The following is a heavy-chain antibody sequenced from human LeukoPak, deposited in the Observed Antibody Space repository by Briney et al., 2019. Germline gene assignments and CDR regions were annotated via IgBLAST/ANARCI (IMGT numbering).Heavy chain of an antibody. CDR1: GFTVSSNY. J-gene: IGHJ4*02. Sequence: GGSLRLSCAASGFTVSSNYMSWVRQAPGKGLEWVSVIYSSGSTYYADSVKGRFTISRDNSKNTLYLQMNSLRAEDTAVYYCARGLWSSYFDYWGQGTLVTVSS. V-gene: IGHV3-66*01. CDR2: IYSSGST. D-gene: IGHD3-16*01. CDR3: ARGLWSSYFDY.